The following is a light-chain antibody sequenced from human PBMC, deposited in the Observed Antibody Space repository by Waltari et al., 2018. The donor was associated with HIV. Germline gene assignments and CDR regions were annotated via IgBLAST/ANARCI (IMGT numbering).Light chain of an antibody. J-gene: IGKJ4*01. V-gene: IGKV3-11*01. CDR3: QQRSRKLT. CDR1: QSVSSY. CDR2: DAS. Sequence: EIVLTQSPATLSLSPGERATLFCRASQSVSSYLAWYQQKPGQAPRLLIYDASNRATGIPARFSGSVSGTDFTLTISSLEPEDFAVYYCQQRSRKLTFGGGTKVEVK.